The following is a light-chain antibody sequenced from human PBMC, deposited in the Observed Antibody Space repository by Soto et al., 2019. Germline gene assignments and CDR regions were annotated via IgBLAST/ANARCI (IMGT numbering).Light chain of an antibody. V-gene: IGKV3-11*01. CDR2: DAS. CDR1: QSVSSY. J-gene: IGKJ4*01. Sequence: EIVLTQSPATLSLSPGERATLSCRASQSVSSYFAWYQQKPGQAPRLLIYDASNRATGIPARFSGSGSRTDVTLTINSLEPEDFAVYYCQQRSNWPPLTFGGGTKVEIK. CDR3: QQRSNWPPLT.